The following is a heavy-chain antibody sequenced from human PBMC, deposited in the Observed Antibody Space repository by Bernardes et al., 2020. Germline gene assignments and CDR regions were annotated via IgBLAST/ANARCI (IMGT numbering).Heavy chain of an antibody. Sequence: SETLSLTCTVSGGSISSYYWSWIRQPPGKGLEWIGYIYYSGSTNYNPSLKSRVTISVDTSKNQFSLKLSSVTAADTAVYYCARGIQLWEGYYYYGMDVWGKGTTVTVSS. D-gene: IGHD5-18*01. CDR2: IYYSGST. CDR3: ARGIQLWEGYYYYGMDV. V-gene: IGHV4-59*01. CDR1: GGSISSYY. J-gene: IGHJ6*04.